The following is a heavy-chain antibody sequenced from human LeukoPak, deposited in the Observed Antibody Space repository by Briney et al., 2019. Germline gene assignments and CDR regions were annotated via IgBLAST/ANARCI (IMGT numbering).Heavy chain of an antibody. CDR1: GFPVSNNY. CDR3: GSPRTFSGRNVLDM. CDR2: IYSAGYI. D-gene: IGHD3-10*02. J-gene: IGHJ3*02. Sequence: GGSLRLSCAASGFPVSNNYMSWVRRAPGKGLEWVSVIYSAGYIYYADSVKGRFTISRDNAKNTLYLQMNSLRVEDTAVYYCGSPRTFSGRNVLDMWGQGTMVTVSS. V-gene: IGHV3-53*01.